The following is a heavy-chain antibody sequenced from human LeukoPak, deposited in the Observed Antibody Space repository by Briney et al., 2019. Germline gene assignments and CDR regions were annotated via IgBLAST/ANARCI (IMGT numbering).Heavy chain of an antibody. J-gene: IGHJ4*02. V-gene: IGHV4-34*01. D-gene: IGHD3-16*01. CDR1: GGSFTGYH. Sequence: SPTLSLTCAVDGGSFTGYHWNCIRQAPGKWLQWIGEVNHRGMTNYNPSLKSRVIISADTSTNQFSLKLKTVTAADTAMYYCARDPTSEISVPYYFDDWGEGTLVTVSS. CDR2: VNHRGMT. CDR3: ARDPTSEISVPYYFDD.